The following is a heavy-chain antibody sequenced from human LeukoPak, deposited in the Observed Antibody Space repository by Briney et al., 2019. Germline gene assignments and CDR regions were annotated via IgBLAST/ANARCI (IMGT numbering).Heavy chain of an antibody. J-gene: IGHJ4*02. V-gene: IGHV4-34*01. D-gene: IGHD3-9*01. Sequence: SETLSLTCAVYGGSFSGYYWSWIRQPPGKGLEWIGEINHSGSTNYNPSLKSLVTISVDTSKNQFSLKLSSVTAADTAVYYCALWYYDILTGYWDWGQGTLVTVSS. CDR2: INHSGST. CDR1: GGSFSGYY. CDR3: ALWYYDILTGYWD.